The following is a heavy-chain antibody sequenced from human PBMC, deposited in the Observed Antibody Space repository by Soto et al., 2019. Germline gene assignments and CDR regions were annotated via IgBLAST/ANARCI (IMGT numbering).Heavy chain of an antibody. D-gene: IGHD1-26*01. CDR3: ARLSIGAVGATSYAFDI. J-gene: IGHJ3*02. CDR2: INPRGGST. CDR1: GYTFTSYY. Sequence: ASVKVSCKASGYTFTSYYMHWVRQAPGQGLEWMGIINPRGGSTSYAQKFQGRVTMTRDTSTSTVYMELSSLRSEDTAVYYCARLSIGAVGATSYAFDIWGQGTMVTVSS. V-gene: IGHV1-46*01.